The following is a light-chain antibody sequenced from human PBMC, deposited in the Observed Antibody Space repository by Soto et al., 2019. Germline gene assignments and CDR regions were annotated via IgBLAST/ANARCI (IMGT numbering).Light chain of an antibody. CDR3: QQYNKWPRWT. CDR2: GAS. J-gene: IGKJ1*01. CDR1: QSVNSK. Sequence: ETLMTQSPATLSVSPGERATLSCRASQSVNSKIAWYQQKPGQAPRLLIYGASTRATDIPARFSGSGSGTEFTLTISSLQSEDFAVYYCQQYNKWPRWTFGQGTKVDIK. V-gene: IGKV3-15*01.